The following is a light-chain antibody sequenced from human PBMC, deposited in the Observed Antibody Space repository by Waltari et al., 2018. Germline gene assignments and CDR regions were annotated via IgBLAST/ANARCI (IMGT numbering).Light chain of an antibody. Sequence: QSALTQPASVSGSPGQSITISCTGTSSDVGNYNLVSWYQQHPGTAPKLMIYEVNARPSGVSNRFSVSKSGNTASLTISGLQPEDDADYYCCSYAGSTTFWVFGTGTKVTVL. J-gene: IGLJ1*01. CDR2: EVN. CDR3: CSYAGSTTFWV. CDR1: SSDVGNYNL. V-gene: IGLV2-23*02.